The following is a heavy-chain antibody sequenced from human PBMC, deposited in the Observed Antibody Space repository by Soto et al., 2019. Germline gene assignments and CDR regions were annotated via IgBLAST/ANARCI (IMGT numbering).Heavy chain of an antibody. D-gene: IGHD4-17*01. CDR1: GFNFSIYW. CDR3: ARGGAYGDYRSDY. CDR2: INSDGSHT. Sequence: EVQLVESGGGLAQPGGSLRLSCAASGFNFSIYWMHWVRQAPGKGLVWVSRINSDGSHTDYADSVKGRFTISRDNANNTLYLQINGLGAEDTAVFYCARGGAYGDYRSDYWGQGTLVTVSS. J-gene: IGHJ4*02. V-gene: IGHV3-74*01.